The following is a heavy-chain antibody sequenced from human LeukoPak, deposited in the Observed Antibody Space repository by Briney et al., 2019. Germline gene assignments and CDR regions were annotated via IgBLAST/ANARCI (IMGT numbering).Heavy chain of an antibody. V-gene: IGHV3-53*01. Sequence: GGSLRLSCAASGFTVSSNYMSWVRQAPGKGLEWVSVIYSGGSTYYADSVKGRFTISRDNSKNTLYLQMNSLRAEDTAVYYCARDLEGDYYDSSGYYGWGQGTLVTVSS. CDR1: GFTVSSNY. D-gene: IGHD3-22*01. J-gene: IGHJ4*02. CDR2: IYSGGST. CDR3: ARDLEGDYYDSSGYYG.